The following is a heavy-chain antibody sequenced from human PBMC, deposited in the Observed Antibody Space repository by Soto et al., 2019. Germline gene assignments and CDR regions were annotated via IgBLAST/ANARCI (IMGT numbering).Heavy chain of an antibody. V-gene: IGHV1-2*02. J-gene: IGHJ4*02. CDR3: ATRYSYVHF. D-gene: IGHD5-18*01. CDR1: GYAFTGYY. Sequence: ASVKVSCKSSGYAFTGYYIHWARQAPGQGLEWMGWINPNSGDTNYAQKFQGRVTMTRDTSFSTAYMELSSLRSDDTAVYYCATRYSYVHFWGQGTLVTVSS. CDR2: INPNSGDT.